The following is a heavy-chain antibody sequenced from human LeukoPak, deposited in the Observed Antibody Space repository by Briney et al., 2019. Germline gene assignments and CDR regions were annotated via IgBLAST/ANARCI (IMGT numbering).Heavy chain of an antibody. D-gene: IGHD6-19*01. CDR2: IKQDGSEK. CDR3: ARVQGSSGPGIFEY. V-gene: IGHV3-7*01. Sequence: GGSLRLSCAASGFTFSNYWMSWVRQAPGKGLEWVANIKQDGSEKFYVDSVKGRFTISRDNAKKSLYLQVNSLRVEDTAVYYCARVQGSSGPGIFEYWGQGTQVTVSS. J-gene: IGHJ4*02. CDR1: GFTFSNYW.